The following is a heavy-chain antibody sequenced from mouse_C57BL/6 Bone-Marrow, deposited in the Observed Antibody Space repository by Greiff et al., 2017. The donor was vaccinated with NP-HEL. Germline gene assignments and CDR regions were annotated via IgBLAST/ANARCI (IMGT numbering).Heavy chain of an antibody. D-gene: IGHD1-1*01. Sequence: VQLQQSGPELVKPGASVEMSCKASGYTFTDYNMHWVKQSHGKSLEWIGYINPNNGGTSYNQKFKGKATLTVNKSSSTAYMELRSLTSEDSAVYYCARDYGSSYWYFDVWGTGTTVTVSS. J-gene: IGHJ1*03. CDR3: ARDYGSSYWYFDV. V-gene: IGHV1-22*01. CDR1: GYTFTDYN. CDR2: INPNNGGT.